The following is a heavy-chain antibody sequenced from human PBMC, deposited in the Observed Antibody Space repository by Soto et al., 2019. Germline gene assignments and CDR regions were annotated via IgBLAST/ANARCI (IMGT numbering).Heavy chain of an antibody. Sequence: VKVSCKASGYTFTSYAMHWVRQAPGQRLEWMGRIKAGNGNTKYSQKFQGRVIITRDTSASTAYMELSSLSSEDTAVYYCARAWPFLLFLEWLPAAPPDYYYGMDVWGQGTTVTVSS. CDR2: IKAGNGNT. CDR3: ARAWPFLLFLEWLPAAPPDYYYGMDV. J-gene: IGHJ6*02. D-gene: IGHD3-3*01. V-gene: IGHV1-3*01. CDR1: GYTFTSYA.